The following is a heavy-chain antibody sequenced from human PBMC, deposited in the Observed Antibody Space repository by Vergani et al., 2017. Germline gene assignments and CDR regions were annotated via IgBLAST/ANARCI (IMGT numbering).Heavy chain of an antibody. D-gene: IGHD6-13*01. CDR2: TYYRSKWYN. CDR1: GDSVSSNSAA. V-gene: IGHV6-1*01. CDR3: AREEQQLGWYFDL. J-gene: IGHJ2*01. Sequence: QVQLQQSGPGLVKPSQTLSLTCAISGDSVSSNSAAWNWIRQSPSRGLEWLGRTYYRSKWYNDYAVSVKSRKTINPETSKSRFSLQLISVTPEDTAVYYCAREEQQLGWYFDLWGRGTLVTVSS.